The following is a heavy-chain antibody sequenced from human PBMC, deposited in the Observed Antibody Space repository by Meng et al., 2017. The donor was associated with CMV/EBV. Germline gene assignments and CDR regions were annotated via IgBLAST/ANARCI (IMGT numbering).Heavy chain of an antibody. D-gene: IGHD6-6*01. V-gene: IGHV4-39*07. CDR1: GGSISSSSYY. CDR3: ARDGSSSVYYYYGMDV. J-gene: IGHJ6*02. CDR2: IYYSGST. Sequence: SETLSLTCPVSGGSISSSSYYWGWIRQPPGKGLEWIGSIYYSGSTYYNPSLKSRVTISVDTSKNQFSLKLSSVTAADTAVYYCARDGSSSVYYYYGMDVWGQGTTVTVSS.